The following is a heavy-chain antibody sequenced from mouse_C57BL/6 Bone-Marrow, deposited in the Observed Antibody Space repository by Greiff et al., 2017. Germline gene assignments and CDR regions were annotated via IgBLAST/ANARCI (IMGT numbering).Heavy chain of an antibody. J-gene: IGHJ4*01. CDR1: GYTFTSYW. CDR3: ARLRRRVYYYAMDY. V-gene: IGHV1-72*01. Sequence: QVQLQQPGAELVKPGASVKLSCKASGYTFTSYWMHCVKQRPGRGLEWIGRIDPNSGGTKYNEKFKSKATLTVDKPSSTAYMQLSSLTSEDSAVYYCARLRRRVYYYAMDYWGQGTSVTVSS. D-gene: IGHD2-12*01. CDR2: IDPNSGGT.